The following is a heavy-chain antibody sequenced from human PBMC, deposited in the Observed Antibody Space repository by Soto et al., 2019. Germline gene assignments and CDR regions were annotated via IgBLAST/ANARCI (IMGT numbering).Heavy chain of an antibody. D-gene: IGHD3-9*01. CDR1: SSALSTYS. Sequence: PVGSLRLSCAVSSSALSTYSINWVRQAPGKGLEWISYISASGATIYYADSVTGRFTISRDIANNSVYLQMSSLRDEDTAVYYCARDLTDYAGYYFDYWGQGTLVTVSS. CDR3: ARDLTDYAGYYFDY. CDR2: ISASGATI. J-gene: IGHJ4*02. V-gene: IGHV3-48*02.